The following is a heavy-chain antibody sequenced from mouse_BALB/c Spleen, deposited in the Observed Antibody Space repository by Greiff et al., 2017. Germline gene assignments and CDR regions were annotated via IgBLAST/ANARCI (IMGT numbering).Heavy chain of an antibody. D-gene: IGHD2-10*02. J-gene: IGHJ4*01. Sequence: EVQVVESGGGLVKPGGSLKLSCAASGFTFSSYAMSWVRQTPEKRLEWVASISSGGSTYYPDSVKGRFTISRDNARNILYLQMSSLRSEDTAMYYCARRKYGNYYAMDYWGQGTSVTVSS. CDR3: ARRKYGNYYAMDY. V-gene: IGHV5-6-5*01. CDR1: GFTFSSYA. CDR2: ISSGGST.